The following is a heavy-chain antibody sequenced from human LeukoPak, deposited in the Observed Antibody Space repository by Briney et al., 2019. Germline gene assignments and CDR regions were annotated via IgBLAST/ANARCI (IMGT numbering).Heavy chain of an antibody. J-gene: IGHJ4*02. V-gene: IGHV3-7*01. Sequence: GGSLRLSCAASGFTFSSYWMSWVRQAPGKGLEWVANIKQDGSEKYYVDSVKGRFTISRDNAKNSLHLQMNSLRAEDTAVYYCAKEKSGYDYGDSTLDYWGQGTLVTVSS. CDR3: AKEKSGYDYGDSTLDY. CDR2: IKQDGSEK. CDR1: GFTFSSYW. D-gene: IGHD4-17*01.